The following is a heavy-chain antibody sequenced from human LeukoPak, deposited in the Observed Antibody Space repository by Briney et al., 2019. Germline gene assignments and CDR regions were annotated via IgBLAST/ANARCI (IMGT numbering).Heavy chain of an antibody. CDR1: GFTFSSYA. Sequence: PGGSLRLSCAASGFTFSSYAMSWVRQAPGKGLEWVSAISGSGGSTYYADSVKGRFTISRDNSKNTLYLQMNSLRAEDTAVYYCTTTGGRITMVRDPNKLDYWGQGTLVTVSS. CDR2: ISGSGGST. CDR3: TTTGGRITMVRDPNKLDY. J-gene: IGHJ4*02. D-gene: IGHD3-10*01. V-gene: IGHV3-23*01.